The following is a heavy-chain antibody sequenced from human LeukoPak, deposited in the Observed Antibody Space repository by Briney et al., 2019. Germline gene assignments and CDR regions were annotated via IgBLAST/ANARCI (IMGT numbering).Heavy chain of an antibody. Sequence: SETLSLTCAVYGGSFSGYYWSWIRQPPGKGLEWIGEIYHSGSTNYNPSLKSRVTISVDKSKNQFSLKLSSVTAADTAVYYCCTMNYYYGMDVWGQGTTVTVSS. J-gene: IGHJ6*02. CDR1: GGSFSGYY. CDR3: CTMNYYYGMDV. CDR2: IYHSGST. D-gene: IGHD2-8*01. V-gene: IGHV4-34*03.